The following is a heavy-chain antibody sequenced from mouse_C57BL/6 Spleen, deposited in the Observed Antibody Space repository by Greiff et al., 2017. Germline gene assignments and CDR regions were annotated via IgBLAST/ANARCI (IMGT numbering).Heavy chain of an antibody. D-gene: IGHD4-1*01. CDR3: ARWDWDYWYFDV. J-gene: IGHJ1*03. CDR1: GYTFTDYY. Sequence: VQLQQSGAELVRPGASVKLSCKASGYTFTDYYINWVKQRPGQGLEWIARIYPGSGNTYYNEKCKGKATLTAEKSSSTAYMQLSSLTSEDSAVYFCARWDWDYWYFDVWGTGTTVTVSS. V-gene: IGHV1-76*01. CDR2: IYPGSGNT.